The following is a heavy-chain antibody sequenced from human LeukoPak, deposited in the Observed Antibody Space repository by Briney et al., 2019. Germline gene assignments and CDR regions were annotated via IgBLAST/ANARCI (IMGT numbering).Heavy chain of an antibody. J-gene: IGHJ5*02. V-gene: IGHV4-34*01. CDR1: DESLNGYY. D-gene: IGHD1-14*01. Sequence: PSETLSLTCAVYDESLNGYYWSWIRQPPGKGLEWIGEMNDRGRTTYNPSLESRATISAERSKNQFSLKLTSVTAADTAVYYCASGSWSRRFAPWGQGTLVTVSS. CDR3: ASGSWSRRFAP. CDR2: MNDRGRT.